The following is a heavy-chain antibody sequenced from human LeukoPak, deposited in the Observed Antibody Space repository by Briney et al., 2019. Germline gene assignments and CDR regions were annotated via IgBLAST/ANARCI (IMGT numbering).Heavy chain of an antibody. V-gene: IGHV1-18*01. CDR1: GYTFTSYG. CDR2: ISAYNGNT. Sequence: ASVTVSCKASGYTFTSYGIGWVRQAPGQGVEWMGWISAYNGNTNYAQKLQRRVTMTTDTSTSTAYMELRSLRSDDAAVYYCARNSKYYDSSGYSVYSGQGTLVTVSS. J-gene: IGHJ4*02. CDR3: ARNSKYYDSSGYSVY. D-gene: IGHD3-22*01.